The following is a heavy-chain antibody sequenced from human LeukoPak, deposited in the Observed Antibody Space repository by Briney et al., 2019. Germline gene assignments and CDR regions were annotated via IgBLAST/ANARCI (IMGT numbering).Heavy chain of an antibody. D-gene: IGHD6-19*01. V-gene: IGHV3-13*01. CDR3: ARGGVSGWWKKNYYYGMDV. CDR1: GFTFSSYD. Sequence: GGSLRLSCAASGFTFSSYDMHWVCQATGKGLEWVSAIGTAGDTYYPGSVKGRFTISRENAKKSLYLQMNSLRAGDTAVYYCARGGVSGWWKKNYYYGMDVWGQGTTVTVSS. CDR2: IGTAGDT. J-gene: IGHJ6*02.